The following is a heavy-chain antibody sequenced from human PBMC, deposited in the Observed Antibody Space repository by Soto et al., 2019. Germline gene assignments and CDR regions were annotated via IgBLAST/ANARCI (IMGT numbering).Heavy chain of an antibody. Sequence: QVQLVESGGGVVQPGRSLRLSCAASGFTFNNYGMHWVRQAPGKGLEWVAVISYDGSNKYYADSVKGRFTISRDNSKNTVYLQMNSLRAEDTAVYYCAKDDYRYCSGGSCLGMDYWGQGTLVTVSS. J-gene: IGHJ4*02. CDR1: GFTFNNYG. CDR3: AKDDYRYCSGGSCLGMDY. D-gene: IGHD2-15*01. V-gene: IGHV3-30*18. CDR2: ISYDGSNK.